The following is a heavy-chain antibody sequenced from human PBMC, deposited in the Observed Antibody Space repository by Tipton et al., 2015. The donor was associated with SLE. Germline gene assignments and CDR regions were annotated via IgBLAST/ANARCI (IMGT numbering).Heavy chain of an antibody. CDR1: GGSISSHY. Sequence: TLSLTCTVSGGSISSHYWSWIRQPPGKGLEWIGYIYYSGSTNYNPSLKSRVTISVDTSKNQFSLKLSSVNAADTAVYYCARVGWELKDYYYMDVWGKGTTVTVSS. CDR3: ARVGWELKDYYYMDV. V-gene: IGHV4-59*11. CDR2: IYYSGST. J-gene: IGHJ6*03. D-gene: IGHD1-26*01.